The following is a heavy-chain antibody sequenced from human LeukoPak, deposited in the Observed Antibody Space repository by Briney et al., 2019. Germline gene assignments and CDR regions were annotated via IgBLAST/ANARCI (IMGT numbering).Heavy chain of an antibody. CDR3: AKNAPYSSSWSDGFDP. V-gene: IGHV3-30*18. CDR2: ISYDGSNK. CDR1: GFTFSSYG. J-gene: IGHJ5*02. D-gene: IGHD6-13*01. Sequence: GGSLRLSCAASGFTFSSYGMHWVRQAPGKGLEWVAVISYDGSNKYYADSVKGRFTISRDNSKNTLYLQMNSLRAEDTAVYYCAKNAPYSSSWSDGFDPWGQGTLVTVSS.